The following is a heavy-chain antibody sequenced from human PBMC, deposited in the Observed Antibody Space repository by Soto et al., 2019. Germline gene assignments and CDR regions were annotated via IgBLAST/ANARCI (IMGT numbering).Heavy chain of an antibody. V-gene: IGHV4-59*08. CDR1: GGSISSYY. J-gene: IGHJ6*03. CDR3: ARLVYYEQPTYYYYYMDV. CDR2: IYYSGST. D-gene: IGHD3-3*01. Sequence: PSETLSLTCTVSGGSISSYYWSWIRQPPGKGLEWIGYIYYSGSTNYNPSLKSRVTISVDTSKNQFSLKLSSVTAADTAVYYCARLVYYEQPTYYYYYMDVWGKGTTVTVSS.